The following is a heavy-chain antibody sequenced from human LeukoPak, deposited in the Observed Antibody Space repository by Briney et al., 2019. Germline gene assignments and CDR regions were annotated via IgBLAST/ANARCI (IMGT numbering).Heavy chain of an antibody. CDR2: IGGAGGST. CDR3: ASGITLLRGVMDF. CDR1: GFTFSSYA. Sequence: GGSLRLSCAASGFTFSSYALTWVRQAPGKGLEWVSTIGGAGGSTYYADSVKGRFTISRDNSKNTLYLQMNSLRAEDTAVYYCASGITLLRGVMDFWGQGTLVTVSS. V-gene: IGHV3-23*01. J-gene: IGHJ4*02. D-gene: IGHD3-10*01.